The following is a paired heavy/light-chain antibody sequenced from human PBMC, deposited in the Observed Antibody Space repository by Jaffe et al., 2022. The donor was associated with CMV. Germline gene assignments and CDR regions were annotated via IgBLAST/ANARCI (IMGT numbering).Heavy chain of an antibody. Sequence: DVQLVESGGALVQPGRSLRLSCTASGFTFGDYAMNWVRQAPGKGLEWVGFIRSKGYGGTTEYAASVKDRFTISRDDSKSIAYLQMNTLKTEDTAVYYCSRMAVAGMRVDYWGQGSLVTVSS. J-gene: IGHJ4*02. CDR1: GFTFGDYA. D-gene: IGHD6-19*01. V-gene: IGHV3-49*04. CDR2: IRSKGYGGTT. CDR3: SRMAVAGMRVDY.
Light chain of an antibody. CDR1: TGAVTSSYY. CDR2: STS. CDR3: LLYYGGAHWV. Sequence: QTVVTQEPSLTVSPGGTVTLTCASSTGAVTSSYYPNWFQQKPGQAPRALIYSTSNKHSWTPARFSGSLLGGKAALTLSGVQPEDEAEYYCLLYYGGAHWVFGGGTKLTVL. J-gene: IGLJ3*02. V-gene: IGLV7-43*01.